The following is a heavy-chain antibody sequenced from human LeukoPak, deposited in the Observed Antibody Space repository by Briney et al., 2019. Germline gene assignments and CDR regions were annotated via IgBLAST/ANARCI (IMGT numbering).Heavy chain of an antibody. J-gene: IGHJ3*02. D-gene: IGHD3-10*02. CDR1: GGSLSSGGYY. CDR2: IYYSGST. CDR3: ARGRLRSAFDI. Sequence: SETLSLTCTVSGGSLSSGGYYWRWLRQHPGTGLEWIGYIYYSGSTYYNPSLKSRVTISVDTSKNQFSLKLSSVTAADTAVYYCARGRLRSAFDIWGQGTMVTVSS. V-gene: IGHV4-31*03.